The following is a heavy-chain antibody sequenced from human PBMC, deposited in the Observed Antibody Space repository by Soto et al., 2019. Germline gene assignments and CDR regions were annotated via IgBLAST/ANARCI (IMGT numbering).Heavy chain of an antibody. J-gene: IGHJ5*02. Sequence: QVQLVQSGAEVKKPGASVKVSCKTSGYTFTDYYIHWVRQAPGHGLEWMGWINPDNGGTNYAQKSQYWVTLTRDTSITTAYMALSRLNSDDTAVYYCARGRKTTATVGGDFDPWGQGTLVTVSS. CDR2: INPDNGGT. CDR1: GYTFTDYY. CDR3: ARGRKTTATVGGDFDP. V-gene: IGHV1-2*04. D-gene: IGHD4-4*01.